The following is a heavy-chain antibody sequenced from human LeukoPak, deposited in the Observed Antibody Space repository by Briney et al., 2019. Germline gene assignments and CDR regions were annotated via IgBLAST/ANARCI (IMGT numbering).Heavy chain of an antibody. CDR3: ARESAMATTIDY. D-gene: IGHD5-24*01. CDR2: ISSSSSCI. V-gene: IGHV3-21*01. Sequence: GGSLRLSCAASGFTFSGYSMNWVRQAPGKGLEWVSSISSSSSCIYYADSVKGRFTISRDNAKNSLYLQMNSLRAEDTAVYYCARESAMATTIDYWGQGTLVTVSS. J-gene: IGHJ4*02. CDR1: GFTFSGYS.